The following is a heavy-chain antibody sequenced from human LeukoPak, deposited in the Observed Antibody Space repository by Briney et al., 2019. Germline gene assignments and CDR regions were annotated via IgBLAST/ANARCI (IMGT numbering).Heavy chain of an antibody. Sequence: ASVKVSCKASGYTFTGHYMHWVRQAPGQGLEWMGRINPNSCGANYAQKFQGRVTMTRDTSISTAYMELSGLRSDDTAVYYCARDREVGSTDDAFDIWGQGTRVIVSS. CDR3: ARDREVGSTDDAFDI. CDR1: GYTFTGHY. V-gene: IGHV1-2*06. CDR2: INPNSCGA. D-gene: IGHD1-26*01. J-gene: IGHJ3*02.